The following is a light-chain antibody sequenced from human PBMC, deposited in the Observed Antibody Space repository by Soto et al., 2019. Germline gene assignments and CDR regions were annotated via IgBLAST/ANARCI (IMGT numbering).Light chain of an antibody. CDR2: AAS. V-gene: IGKV3-20*01. CDR3: QQSQNSPPT. CDR1: QSVSSSY. J-gene: IGKJ1*01. Sequence: EIVLTQSPGTLSLSPGERATLSCRATQSVSSSYLAWYQQRPVRAPRLLMYAASIRATGIPDRFSGSGSGTDFTLTISRLELEDFAVYFCQQSQNSPPTFGQGTKVEIK.